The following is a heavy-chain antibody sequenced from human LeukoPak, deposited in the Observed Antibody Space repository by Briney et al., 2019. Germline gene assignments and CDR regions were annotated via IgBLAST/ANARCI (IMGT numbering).Heavy chain of an antibody. J-gene: IGHJ3*01. Sequence: SQTLSLTCTVSGGSISSGSYYWSWIRQPAGKGLEWIGRIYTTGITNYSPSLASRVSMSVDTSKNQISLKLTSVTAADTAVYYCARAHKYHFYDSSGAFDFWGQGKMVTVSS. V-gene: IGHV4-61*02. CDR1: GGSISSGSYY. CDR2: IYTTGIT. D-gene: IGHD3-22*01. CDR3: ARAHKYHFYDSSGAFDF.